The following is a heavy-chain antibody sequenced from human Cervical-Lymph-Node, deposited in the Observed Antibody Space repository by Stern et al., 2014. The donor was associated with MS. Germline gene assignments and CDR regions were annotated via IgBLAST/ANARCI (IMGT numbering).Heavy chain of an antibody. D-gene: IGHD2-21*02. J-gene: IGHJ4*02. CDR2: INHSGST. Sequence: QVQLQQWGAGLLKPSETLSLTCAVYGGAFSGYYWSWIRQPPGKGLEWIGEINHSGSTTYNPSIKSRFTISVETSKNQFSPQLSSVTAADTAVYYCARGGPAYCGGDCYSIPFDYWGQGTLVTVSS. CDR3: ARGGPAYCGGDCYSIPFDY. V-gene: IGHV4-34*01. CDR1: GGAFSGYY.